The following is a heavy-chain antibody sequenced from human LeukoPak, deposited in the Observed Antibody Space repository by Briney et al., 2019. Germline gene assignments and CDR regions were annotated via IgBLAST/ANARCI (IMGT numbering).Heavy chain of an antibody. D-gene: IGHD3-10*01. CDR1: GFTFSNYF. Sequence: GRSLRLSCAASGFTFSNYFTHWVRQAPGKGLEWVADIANDGSHTFYVESVKGRFTISRDNSKNTLYLQMNSLRVEDTAVYFCARERQDTIIHSGAFDIWGQGTMVTVSS. V-gene: IGHV3-30-3*01. CDR3: ARERQDTIIHSGAFDI. J-gene: IGHJ3*02. CDR2: IANDGSHT.